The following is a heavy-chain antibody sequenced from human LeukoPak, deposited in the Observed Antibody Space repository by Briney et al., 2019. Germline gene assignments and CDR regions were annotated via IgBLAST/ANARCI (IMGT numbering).Heavy chain of an antibody. CDR1: GFTFSSYW. Sequence: GGSLRLSCAASGFTFSSYWMHWVRQAPGKGLVWVSRINSDGSSTSYSDSVKGRFTISRDNAKNTLYLQMNSLRAEDTAVYYCARQAYYDSSGYYGYWGQGTLDTVSS. CDR3: ARQAYYDSSGYYGY. CDR2: INSDGSST. V-gene: IGHV3-74*01. J-gene: IGHJ4*02. D-gene: IGHD3-22*01.